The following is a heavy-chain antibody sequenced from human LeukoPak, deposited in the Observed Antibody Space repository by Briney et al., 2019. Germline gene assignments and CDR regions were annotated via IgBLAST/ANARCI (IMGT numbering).Heavy chain of an antibody. D-gene: IGHD3-3*01. CDR2: VSAGGGST. J-gene: IGHJ4*02. CDR3: AKDSPGITIFGALDY. CDR1: GFTFSDCV. V-gene: IGHV3-23*01. Sequence: GGSLRLSCAASGFTFSDCVMSWLRQAPGKGLEWVSSVSAGGGSTYYGDSVKGQCTVSRDSSKNTLYLQMNSLRVDDTAVYYCAKDSPGITIFGALDYWGQGALVTVS.